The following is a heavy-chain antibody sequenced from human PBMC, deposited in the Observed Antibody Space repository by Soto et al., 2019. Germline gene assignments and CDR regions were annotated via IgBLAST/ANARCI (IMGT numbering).Heavy chain of an antibody. D-gene: IGHD5-12*01. V-gene: IGHV3-30-3*01. Sequence: QVHLVESGGGVAQPGTSLRLSCAAGGFTFSSYSMHWVRQAPGKGLEWVAVISYDGGHKYYADSLKGRFTISRDNSKYTLYLKISSLRPENTAVYFCARDYSSLDYGIDYWGQGTLVTVSS. CDR1: GFTFSSYS. J-gene: IGHJ4*02. CDR3: ARDYSSLDYGIDY. CDR2: ISYDGGHK.